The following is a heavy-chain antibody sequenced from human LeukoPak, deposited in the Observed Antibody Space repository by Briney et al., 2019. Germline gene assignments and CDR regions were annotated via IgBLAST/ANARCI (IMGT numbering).Heavy chain of an antibody. J-gene: IGHJ4*02. CDR2: ISSSGRTV. Sequence: GGSLRLSCAASGFTFSDYYISWIRQVPGKGLEWISYISSSGRTVDQADSVKGRITISRDNAKNSVYLQMNSLRADDTAVYYCARGGGYDSFDYWGQGTQVTVSS. CDR1: GFTFSDYY. D-gene: IGHD5-12*01. V-gene: IGHV3-11*01. CDR3: ARGGGYDSFDY.